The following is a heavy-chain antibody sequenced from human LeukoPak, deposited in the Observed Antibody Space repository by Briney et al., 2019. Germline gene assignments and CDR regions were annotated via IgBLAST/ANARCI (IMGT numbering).Heavy chain of an antibody. CDR3: TRWELLSGCFDY. Sequence: SETLSLTCTVSGGSISSYCWSWIRQPPGKGLEGIGYIYYSGSTNYNPSLKSRVTISVDTSKNQFSLKLSSVTAEDPAVYYCTRWELLSGCFDYWGQGTLVTVSS. V-gene: IGHV4-59*01. CDR2: IYYSGST. D-gene: IGHD1-26*01. CDR1: GGSISSYC. J-gene: IGHJ4*02.